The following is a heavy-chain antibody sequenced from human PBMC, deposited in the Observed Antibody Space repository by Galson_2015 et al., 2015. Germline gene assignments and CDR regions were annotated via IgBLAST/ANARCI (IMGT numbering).Heavy chain of an antibody. V-gene: IGHV3-53*01. J-gene: IGHJ2*01. CDR3: AREGRLGGLFFDR. D-gene: IGHD7-27*01. CDR1: GFTVMSKY. CDR2: MYSPGPT. Sequence: SLRLSCAASGFTVMSKYMTWVRQSPGKGLEWVSLMYSPGPTYTDSVQGRFTIFRDSQKNTVILQMNRLRVEDTAVYFCAREGRLGGLFFDRWGRGTLVTVSS.